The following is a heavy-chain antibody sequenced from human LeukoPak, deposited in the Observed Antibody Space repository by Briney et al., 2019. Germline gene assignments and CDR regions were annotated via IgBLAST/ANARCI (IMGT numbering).Heavy chain of an antibody. CDR2: INHSGST. Sequence: PSETLSLTCAVSGESFSGYYWNWIRQPPGKGLEWIGEINHSGSTNYNPSLKSRVTISVDTSKNQISLKLSSVTAADTAVYYCARDRVMYSSGWLYYFDYWGQGTLVTVSS. D-gene: IGHD6-19*01. V-gene: IGHV4-34*01. J-gene: IGHJ4*02. CDR1: GESFSGYY. CDR3: ARDRVMYSSGWLYYFDY.